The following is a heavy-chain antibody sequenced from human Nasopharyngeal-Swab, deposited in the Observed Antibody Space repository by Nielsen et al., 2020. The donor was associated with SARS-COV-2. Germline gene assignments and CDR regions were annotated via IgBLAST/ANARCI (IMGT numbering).Heavy chain of an antibody. CDR2: IYTSGST. D-gene: IGHD2-15*01. J-gene: IGHJ6*02. Sequence: WIRQPPGKGLEWIGRIYTSGSTNHDPSLKSRVTISVDTSKNQFSLKLSSVTAADTAVYYCARGYCSGGSCYSDYYYGMDVWGQGTTVTVSS. CDR3: ARGYCSGGSCYSDYYYGMDV. V-gene: IGHV4-61*02.